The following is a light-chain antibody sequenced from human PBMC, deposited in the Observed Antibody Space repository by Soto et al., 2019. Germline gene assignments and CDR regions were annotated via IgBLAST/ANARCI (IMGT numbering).Light chain of an antibody. CDR3: QRYGSSPRT. CDR1: QSVSSSY. CDR2: GAS. V-gene: IGKV3-20*01. J-gene: IGKJ1*01. Sequence: EVVFTQSPGTLSLSPGERATLSCRASQSVSSSYLAWYQQKPGQAPRLLIYGASSRATGIPDRFSGSGSGTDFTLTISRLEPEDFAVYYCQRYGSSPRTFGQGTKV.